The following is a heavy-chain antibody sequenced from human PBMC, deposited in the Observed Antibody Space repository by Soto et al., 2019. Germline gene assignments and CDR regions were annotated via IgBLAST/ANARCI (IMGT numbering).Heavy chain of an antibody. J-gene: IGHJ4*02. D-gene: IGHD5-12*01. CDR3: ARGGYSGYAR. CDR2: INHSGST. V-gene: IGHV4-34*01. Sequence: SETLSLTCAVYGGSFSGYYWSWIRQPPGKGLEWIGEINHSGSTNYNPSLKSRVTISVDTSKNQFSLKLSSVTAADTAVYYCARGGYSGYARWGQGTLVTVSS. CDR1: GGSFSGYY.